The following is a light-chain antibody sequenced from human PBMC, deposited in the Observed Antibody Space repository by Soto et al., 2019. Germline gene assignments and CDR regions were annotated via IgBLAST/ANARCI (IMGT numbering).Light chain of an antibody. Sequence: EIVLTQSPGTLSLSPGQRATLSCRTSPTMITPYFSCYQQTPGQAPRLLIHGAYTRAPGIPDICSGRGSRTYFTLTSNMVPQEDSAVYCWQRYSRPLTFGPGTKVDIK. V-gene: IGKV3-20*01. J-gene: IGKJ3*01. CDR1: PTMITPY. CDR3: QRYSRPLT. CDR2: GAY.